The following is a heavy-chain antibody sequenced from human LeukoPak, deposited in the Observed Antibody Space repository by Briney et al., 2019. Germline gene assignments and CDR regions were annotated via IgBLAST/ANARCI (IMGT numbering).Heavy chain of an antibody. CDR3: TKDLTPGGADV. CDR2: LDLNSGRI. V-gene: IGHV3-9*01. J-gene: IGHJ6*02. D-gene: IGHD2-15*01. Sequence: GRSLRLSCAASGFIFSSYSMSWVRQGPGKGLEWVSGLDLNSGRIDYADSVKGRFTLSRDNAKNSLYLQMNSLRAEDTALYYCTKDLTPGGADVWGQGTTVTASS. CDR1: GFIFSSYS.